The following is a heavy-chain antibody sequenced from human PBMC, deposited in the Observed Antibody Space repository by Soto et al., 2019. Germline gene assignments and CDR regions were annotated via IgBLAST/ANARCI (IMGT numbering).Heavy chain of an antibody. CDR3: ARDPIIAAAFHFDY. J-gene: IGHJ4*02. CDR1: GYTFTSYG. CDR2: ISAYNGNT. D-gene: IGHD6-13*01. V-gene: IGHV1-18*04. Sequence: ASVEVSCKASGYTFTSYGISWVRQAPGQGLEWMGWISAYNGNTNYAQKLQGRVTMTTDTSTGTAYMELRSLRSDDTAVYYCARDPIIAAAFHFDYWGQGTLVTVSS.